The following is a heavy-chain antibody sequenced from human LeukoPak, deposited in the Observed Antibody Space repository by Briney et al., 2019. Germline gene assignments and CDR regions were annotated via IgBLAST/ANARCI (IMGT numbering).Heavy chain of an antibody. V-gene: IGHV5-51*01. Sequence: GESLQISCKGSGYTFTSYWIGWVRQMPGKGLEWMGIIYPGDSDTRYSPSFQGQVTISADKSISTAYLQWSSLKASDTAMYYCARHGACSGGSCLFDYWGQGTLVTVSS. J-gene: IGHJ4*02. CDR2: IYPGDSDT. D-gene: IGHD2-15*01. CDR3: ARHGACSGGSCLFDY. CDR1: GYTFTSYW.